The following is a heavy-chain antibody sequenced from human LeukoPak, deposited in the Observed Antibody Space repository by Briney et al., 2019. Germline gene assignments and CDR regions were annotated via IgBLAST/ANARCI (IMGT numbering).Heavy chain of an antibody. CDR3: ARGQAWVGYFDY. Sequence: PGGSLRLSCAASGFTFSSYAMHWVRQAPGKGLEWVAVISYDGSNKYYADSVKGRFTISRDNSKNTLYLQMNSLRAENTAVYYCARGQAWVGYFDYWGQGTLVTVSS. D-gene: IGHD7-27*01. V-gene: IGHV3-30-3*01. J-gene: IGHJ4*02. CDR2: ISYDGSNK. CDR1: GFTFSSYA.